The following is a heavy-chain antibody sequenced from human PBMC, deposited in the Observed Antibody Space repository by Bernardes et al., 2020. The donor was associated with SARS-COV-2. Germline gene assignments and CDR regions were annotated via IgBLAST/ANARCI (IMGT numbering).Heavy chain of an antibody. CDR3: ATAPALGGVYCSGGSCYDYYYGMDV. D-gene: IGHD2-15*01. V-gene: IGHV1-24*01. J-gene: IGHJ6*02. CDR1: GYTLTELS. CDR2: FDPEDGET. Sequence: ASVKVSCKVSGYTLTELSMHWVRQAPGKGLEWMGGFDPEDGETIYAQKFQGRVTMTEDTSTDTAYMELSSLRSEDTAVYYCATAPALGGVYCSGGSCYDYYYGMDVWGQRATVAGSS.